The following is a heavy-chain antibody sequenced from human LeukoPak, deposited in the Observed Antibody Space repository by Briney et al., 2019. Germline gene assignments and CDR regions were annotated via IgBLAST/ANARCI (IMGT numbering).Heavy chain of an antibody. D-gene: IGHD6-19*01. J-gene: IGHJ6*03. CDR2: IRYDGSNK. Sequence: PGGSLRLSCAASGFIFSSYGMLWVRQAPGKGLEWVAYIRYDGSNKYYADSVKGRFTISRDNSKNTLYLQMNSLRAEDTAVYYCAKTAVAGTNYYYMDVWGKGTTVTVSS. CDR3: AKTAVAGTNYYYMDV. V-gene: IGHV3-30*02. CDR1: GFIFSSYG.